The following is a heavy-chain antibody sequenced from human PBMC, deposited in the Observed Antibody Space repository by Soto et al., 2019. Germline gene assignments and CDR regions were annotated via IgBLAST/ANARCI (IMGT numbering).Heavy chain of an antibody. Sequence: GGSLRLSXAASGFTFNTYAMSWVRQAPGQGLEWVSAISGSGFSTYYADSVKGRFSISSDSSKNTLFLQMNSLRADDTAVYFCATFTFGRPFDAWGQGTIVTVSS. CDR3: ATFTFGRPFDA. CDR2: ISGSGFST. D-gene: IGHD3-16*01. V-gene: IGHV3-23*01. CDR1: GFTFNTYA. J-gene: IGHJ3*01.